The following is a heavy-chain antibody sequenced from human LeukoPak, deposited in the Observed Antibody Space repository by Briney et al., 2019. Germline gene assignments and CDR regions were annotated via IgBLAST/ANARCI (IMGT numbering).Heavy chain of an antibody. V-gene: IGHV3-7*01. CDR3: AREQVRYADYVGGLDY. D-gene: IGHD4-17*01. J-gene: IGHJ4*02. CDR2: IKYHGSEK. CDR1: GFTFSNYW. Sequence: PGGSLRLSCAASGFTFSNYWMTWVRQAPGKGLEWVANIKYHGSEKNYVDSVEGRFTISRDNAKNSLYLQMNSLRAEDTAVYYCAREQVRYADYVGGLDYWGQGTLVTVSS.